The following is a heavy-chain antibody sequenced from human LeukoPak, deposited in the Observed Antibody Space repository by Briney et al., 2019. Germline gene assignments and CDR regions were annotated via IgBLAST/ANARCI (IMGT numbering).Heavy chain of an antibody. CDR2: IYYSGST. CDR3: ATCRYSGSGPALWYYFDD. CDR1: GGSIRSDDYY. V-gene: IGHV4-31*03. Sequence: SQTLSLTCSVSGGSIRSDDYYWSWIRQHPGKGLEWIGYIYYSGSTYYNPSLKSRVTISVDTSKNQLSLKLNSVTAADTAVYYCATCRYSGSGPALWYYFDDWGQGALVTVSS. J-gene: IGHJ4*02. D-gene: IGHD5-12*01.